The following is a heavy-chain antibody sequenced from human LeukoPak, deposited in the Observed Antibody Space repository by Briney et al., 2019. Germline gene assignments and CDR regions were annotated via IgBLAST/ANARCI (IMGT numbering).Heavy chain of an antibody. CDR3: ARTAGGSGRWGDNWFDP. V-gene: IGHV1-2*02. CDR2: INLNNGGT. D-gene: IGHD3-10*01. Sequence: GASVKVSCKASGYTFTGSYMHWVRQAPGQGLEWMGWINLNNGGTNHAQKFQGRVTMTSDTSISTAYMELSSLRFDDTAVYYCARTAGGSGRWGDNWFDPWGQGTLVTVSS. J-gene: IGHJ5*02. CDR1: GYTFTGSY.